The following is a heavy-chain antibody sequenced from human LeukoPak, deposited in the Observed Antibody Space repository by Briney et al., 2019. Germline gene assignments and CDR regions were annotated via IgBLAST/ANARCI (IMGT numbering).Heavy chain of an antibody. D-gene: IGHD6-6*01. V-gene: IGHV1-24*01. CDR2: FDPEDGET. Sequence: ASVKVSCKASGYTFTNNYLHWVRQAPGQGLEWMGGFDPEDGETIYAQKFQGRVTMTEDTSTDTAYMELSSLRSEDTAVYYCATVPGMAARNYYYYGMDVWGQGTTVTVSS. CDR1: GYTFTNNY. CDR3: ATVPGMAARNYYYYGMDV. J-gene: IGHJ6*02.